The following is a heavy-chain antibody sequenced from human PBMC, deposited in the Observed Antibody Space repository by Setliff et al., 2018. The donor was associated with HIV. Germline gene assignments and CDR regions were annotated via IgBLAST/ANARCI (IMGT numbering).Heavy chain of an antibody. J-gene: IGHJ5*02. CDR3: ASSSGWYGAAQFDP. D-gene: IGHD6-19*01. CDR1: GGSISSGGYY. Sequence: SETLSLTCTVSGGSISSGGYYWSWIRQHPGKGLEWIGYIYYSGSTYYNPSLKSRVTISVDTSENQFSLKLSSLTAADTAVYYCASSSGWYGAAQFDPWGQGTRVTVSS. V-gene: IGHV4-31*03. CDR2: IYYSGST.